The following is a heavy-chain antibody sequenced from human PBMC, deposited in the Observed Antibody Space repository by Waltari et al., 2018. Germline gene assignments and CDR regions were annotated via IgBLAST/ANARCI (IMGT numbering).Heavy chain of an antibody. D-gene: IGHD6-19*01. Sequence: QVKLVQSGAGVKKPGSWVKVSCKASGGTFSSKPTSWVRQAPGKGLEWMGRIIPILGIANYAQKFQGRVTMTADKSTSTAYMELSSLRSEDTAVYYCARGQQGGPVAGRGYYYYGMDVWGQGTTVTVSS. CDR3: ARGQQGGPVAGRGYYYYGMDV. CDR1: GGTFSSKP. V-gene: IGHV1-69*02. J-gene: IGHJ6*02. CDR2: IIPILGIA.